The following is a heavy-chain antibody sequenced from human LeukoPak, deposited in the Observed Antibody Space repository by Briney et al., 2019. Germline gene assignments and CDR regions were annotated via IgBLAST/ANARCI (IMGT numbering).Heavy chain of an antibody. D-gene: IGHD3-22*01. CDR1: GYTFTSYG. CDR2: ISAYNGNT. V-gene: IGHV1-18*01. CDR3: ARDRVTMIVVGHAFDI. Sequence: AASVKVSCKASGYTFTSYGISWVRQAPGQGLEWMGWISAYNGNTNYAQKLQGRVTMTTDTSTSTAYMELRSLRSDDTAVYYCARDRVTMIVVGHAFDIWGQGTMVTVSS. J-gene: IGHJ3*02.